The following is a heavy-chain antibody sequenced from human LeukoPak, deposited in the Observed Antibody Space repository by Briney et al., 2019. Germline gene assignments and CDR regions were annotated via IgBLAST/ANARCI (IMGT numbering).Heavy chain of an antibody. CDR1: GYSFNGYY. D-gene: IGHD6-19*01. CDR3: ARQRQGEIVAGTSFDL. CDR2: INPSSGDT. J-gene: IGHJ4*02. Sequence: ASVKVSCKASGYSFNGYYIRWMRRAPGQGPEWMGWINPSSGDTNYVEKFQDRVIMTRGTSINTAYMEMSSLRSDDTAFYYCARQRQGEIVAGTSFDLWGQGTLITVSS. V-gene: IGHV1-2*02.